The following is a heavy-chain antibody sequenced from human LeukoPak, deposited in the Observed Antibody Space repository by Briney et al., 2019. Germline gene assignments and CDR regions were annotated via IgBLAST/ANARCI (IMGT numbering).Heavy chain of an antibody. CDR3: ANNRPVDVDY. J-gene: IGHJ4*02. V-gene: IGHV3-23*01. D-gene: IGHD2-15*01. Sequence: GGSLRLSCAASGFTFNNYAMSWVRQAPGKGLEWVSAISGSGGNTHYADSVKGRFTISRDNSKNTLYLQMNGLRAEDTAVYYCANNRPVDVDYWGQGTLVTVSS. CDR1: GFTFNNYA. CDR2: ISGSGGNT.